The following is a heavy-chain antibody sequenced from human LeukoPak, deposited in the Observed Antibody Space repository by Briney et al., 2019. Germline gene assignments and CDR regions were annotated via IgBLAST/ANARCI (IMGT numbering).Heavy chain of an antibody. V-gene: IGHV3-7*03. CDR1: GFTFSNYW. CDR3: AVLHYYAKDV. Sequence: GGSLRLSCAASGFTFSNYWMSWVRQAPRKGLEWVAIINEDGSTKYYVDSLKGRFVISRDNAKNSLYLQMSGLRADDTAVYYCAVLHYYAKDVWGQGTTVTVSS. J-gene: IGHJ6*02. CDR2: INEDGSTK. D-gene: IGHD2-8*01.